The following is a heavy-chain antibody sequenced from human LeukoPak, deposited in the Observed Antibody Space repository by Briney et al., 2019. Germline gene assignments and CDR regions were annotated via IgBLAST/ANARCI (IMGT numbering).Heavy chain of an antibody. CDR2: ISGSGGST. CDR1: GFTFSSYA. J-gene: IGHJ4*02. Sequence: PGGSLRLSCAASGFTFSSYAMSWVRQAPGKGLEWVSAISGSGGSTYYADSVKGRFTISRDNSKSTLYLQMSSLRAEDTAVYYCAKDPRGSGSSFDYWGQGTLVTVSS. V-gene: IGHV3-23*01. D-gene: IGHD3-10*01. CDR3: AKDPRGSGSSFDY.